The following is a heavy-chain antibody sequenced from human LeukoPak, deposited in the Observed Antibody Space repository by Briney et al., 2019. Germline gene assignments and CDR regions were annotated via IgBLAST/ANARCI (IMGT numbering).Heavy chain of an antibody. D-gene: IGHD6-13*01. Sequence: GGSLSLSCTASGFTFSNYRMSWVRQTPEKGLEWVANIKQDGSEKVYLDSVKGRFTISRDNAQTSLYLHMNSLRAEDTAVYYCARDPYSSSWSYGMDVWGQGTTVTVSS. CDR3: ARDPYSSSWSYGMDV. CDR1: GFTFSNYR. CDR2: IKQDGSEK. J-gene: IGHJ6*02. V-gene: IGHV3-7*05.